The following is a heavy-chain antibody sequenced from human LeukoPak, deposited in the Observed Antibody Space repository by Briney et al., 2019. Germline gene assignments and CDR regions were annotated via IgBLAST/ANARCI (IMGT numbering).Heavy chain of an antibody. CDR3: ARDFRGQTH. Sequence: GGSLRLSCAASGVTVSSNYMSWVRQAPRKGLEWVSVMYSGGSIYYADSVKGRFTISRDKSRTTQYLQMESLRAEDTAVYYCARDFRGQTHWGQGTLVTVSS. V-gene: IGHV3-53*01. CDR1: GVTVSSNY. J-gene: IGHJ4*02. CDR2: MYSGGSI. D-gene: IGHD3-16*01.